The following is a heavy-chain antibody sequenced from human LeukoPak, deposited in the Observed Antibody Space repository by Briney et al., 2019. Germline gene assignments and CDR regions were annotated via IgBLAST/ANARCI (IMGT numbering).Heavy chain of an antibody. CDR3: VRDVRGSGSF. CDR2: IYSGGST. CDR1: GLTVSSNC. V-gene: IGHV3-53*01. Sequence: GGSLRLSCAASGLTVSSNCMSWVRQAPGKGLEWVSFIYSGGSTYYTDSVKGRFTISRDNAKNSLYLQMNSLRAEDMAVYYCVRDVRGSGSFWGQGTLVTVSS. D-gene: IGHD1-26*01. J-gene: IGHJ4*02.